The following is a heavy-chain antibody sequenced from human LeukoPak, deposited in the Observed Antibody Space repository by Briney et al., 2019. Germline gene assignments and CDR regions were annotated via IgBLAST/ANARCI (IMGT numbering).Heavy chain of an antibody. CDR3: ARGPDRDSEY. J-gene: IGHJ4*02. Sequence: PSETLSLTCAVSGYSISSGYYWGWIRQPPGKGLEWIGSIYHSGSTYYNPSLKSRVTISVDTSKNQFSLKLSSVTAADTAVYYCARGPDRDSEYCGQGTLVTVSS. D-gene: IGHD2-21*02. CDR1: GYSISSGYY. CDR2: IYHSGST. V-gene: IGHV4-38-2*01.